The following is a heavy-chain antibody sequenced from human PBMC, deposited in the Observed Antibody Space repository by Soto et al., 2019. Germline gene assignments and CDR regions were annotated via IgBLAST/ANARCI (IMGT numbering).Heavy chain of an antibody. D-gene: IGHD3-3*01. J-gene: IGHJ6*03. Sequence: EVQLVESGGGLVQPGGSLKLSCAASEFTFSASAMHWVRQASGKGLEWLGRIRSKANSYATAYAASVKGRFTISRDDSKNTSYLHMNSLKTEETAVDYCSRQASDFYNCAPRSYMDVWGKGTTVTVSS. CDR2: IRSKANSYAT. CDR1: EFTFSASA. CDR3: SRQASDFYNCAPRSYMDV. V-gene: IGHV3-73*01.